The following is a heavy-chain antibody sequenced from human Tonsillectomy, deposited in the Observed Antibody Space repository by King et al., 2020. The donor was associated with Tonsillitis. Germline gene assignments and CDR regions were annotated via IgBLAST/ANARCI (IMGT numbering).Heavy chain of an antibody. D-gene: IGHD6-19*01. J-gene: IGHJ4*02. CDR2: ISGSSYST. CDR3: AKLPHSSGWSSPFDY. V-gene: IGHV3-23*04. Sequence: VQLVESGGGLVQPGGSLRLSCAASGFTFSSYAMGWVRQAPGKGLEWVSTISGSSYSTYYPDSVKGRFTISRDNSNHTLYLQMHSLRPEDTALYYCAKLPHSSGWSSPFDYWGQGTLVPVSS. CDR1: GFTFSSYA.